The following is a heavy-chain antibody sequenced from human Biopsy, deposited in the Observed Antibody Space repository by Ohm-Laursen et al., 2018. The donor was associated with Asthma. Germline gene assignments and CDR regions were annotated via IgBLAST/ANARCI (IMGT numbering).Heavy chain of an antibody. CDR3: AKGWYFDS. Sequence: GSLRLSCTASGFTVSRDHMFWVRQAPGKGLEWVSVIYSGGTSHTADSVKGRFTISRDNSRDTVSLQMNSLRADDTAVYYCAKGWYFDSWGQGTQVTVSS. D-gene: IGHD6-13*01. CDR2: IYSGGTS. CDR1: GFTVSRDH. J-gene: IGHJ4*02. V-gene: IGHV3-53*05.